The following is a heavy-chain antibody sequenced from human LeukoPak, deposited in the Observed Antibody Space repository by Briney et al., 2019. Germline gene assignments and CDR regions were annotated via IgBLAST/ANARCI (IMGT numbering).Heavy chain of an antibody. V-gene: IGHV3-30*02. CDR3: AKDILWSLDY. CDR2: IRYDGSNK. D-gene: IGHD2-21*01. J-gene: IGHJ4*02. Sequence: QAGGSLRLSCAASGFTFSSYGMHWVRQAPGKGLEWVAFIRYDGSNKYYADSVKGRFTISRDNSKNTLYLQMNSLRAEDTAVYYCAKDILWSLDYWGQGALVTVSS. CDR1: GFTFSSYG.